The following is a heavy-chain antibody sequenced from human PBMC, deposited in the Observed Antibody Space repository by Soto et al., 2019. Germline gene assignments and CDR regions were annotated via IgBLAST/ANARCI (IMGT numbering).Heavy chain of an antibody. CDR3: ARHVRPGYSGYDRFDP. D-gene: IGHD5-12*01. CDR1: VGSISSYY. Sequence: SETLSLTCTVSVGSISSYYWSWIRQPPGKGLEWIGYIYYSGSTNYNPSLKSRVTISVDTSKNQFSLKLSSVTAADTAVYYCARHVRPGYSGYDRFDPWGQGTLVTVSS. V-gene: IGHV4-59*01. J-gene: IGHJ5*02. CDR2: IYYSGST.